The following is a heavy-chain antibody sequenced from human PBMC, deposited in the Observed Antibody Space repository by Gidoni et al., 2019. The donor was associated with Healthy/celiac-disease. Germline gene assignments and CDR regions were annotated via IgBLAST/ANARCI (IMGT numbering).Heavy chain of an antibody. J-gene: IGHJ4*02. CDR3: ARDLWFGELLLAFDY. D-gene: IGHD3-10*01. V-gene: IGHV1-18*01. CDR2: ISAYNGNT. Sequence: QVQLVQSGAEVKKPGASVKVSCKASGYTFTNYGISWVRQAPGQGLEWMGWISAYNGNTNYPQELQGRVTMTTDTSTSTAYMELRSLRSDDTAVYYCARDLWFGELLLAFDYWGQGTLVTVSS. CDR1: GYTFTNYG.